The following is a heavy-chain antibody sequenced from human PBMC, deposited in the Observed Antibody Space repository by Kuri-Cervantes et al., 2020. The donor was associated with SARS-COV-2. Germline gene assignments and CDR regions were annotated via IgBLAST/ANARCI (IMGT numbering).Heavy chain of an antibody. CDR2: IIPIFGTA. D-gene: IGHD3-16*01. CDR3: ASLGDAGDLSPPFDY. V-gene: IGHV1-69*13. Sequence: AVTVSCKASGYTFSSYAISWVRQAPGQGLEWMGGIIPIFGTANYAQKFQGRVTITADESTSTAYMELSSLRSEDTAVYYCASLGDAGDLSPPFDYWGQGTLVTVSS. CDR1: GYTFSSYA. J-gene: IGHJ4*02.